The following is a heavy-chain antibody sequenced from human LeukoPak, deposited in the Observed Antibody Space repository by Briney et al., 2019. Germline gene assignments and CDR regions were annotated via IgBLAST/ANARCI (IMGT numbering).Heavy chain of an antibody. CDR3: ARAAALIDY. Sequence: SETLSLTCAVYGGSFSGYYWSWIRQPPGKGLEWTGEINHSGSTNYNPSLKSRVTISVDTSKNQFSLKLSSVTAADTAVYYCARAAALIDYWGQGTLVTVSS. D-gene: IGHD6-13*01. V-gene: IGHV4-34*01. CDR1: GGSFSGYY. J-gene: IGHJ4*02. CDR2: INHSGST.